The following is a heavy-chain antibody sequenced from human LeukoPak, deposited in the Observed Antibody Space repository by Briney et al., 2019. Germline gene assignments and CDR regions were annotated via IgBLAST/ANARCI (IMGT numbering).Heavy chain of an antibody. Sequence: GGSQRLSCAASGFTFSTFAMIWVRQPPGKGLEWVSSIFPSGGEIHYADSVRGRFTISRDNSKSTLSLQMNSLRAEDTAIYYCATYRQVLLPFESWGQGTLVTVSS. V-gene: IGHV3-23*01. J-gene: IGHJ4*02. CDR1: GFTFSTFA. D-gene: IGHD2-8*02. CDR2: IFPSGGEI. CDR3: ATYRQVLLPFES.